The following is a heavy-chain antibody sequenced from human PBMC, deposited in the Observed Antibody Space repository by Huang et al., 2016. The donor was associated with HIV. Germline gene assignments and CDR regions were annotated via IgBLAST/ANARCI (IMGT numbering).Heavy chain of an antibody. J-gene: IGHJ4*02. V-gene: IGHV1-69*01. CDR1: GGSFRNFA. Sequence: QVQLVQSGAEVKKPGSSVKVSCKASGGSFRNFAIGWVRQAPGQGLEWMGGIIPTLRTANYAQKFQCRCTINWDESTSTAYMELSSLRSEDTAVYYCATVDYYDTSGPQRGYFDNWGQGTLVTVSS. D-gene: IGHD3-22*01. CDR3: ATVDYYDTSGPQRGYFDN. CDR2: IIPTLRTA.